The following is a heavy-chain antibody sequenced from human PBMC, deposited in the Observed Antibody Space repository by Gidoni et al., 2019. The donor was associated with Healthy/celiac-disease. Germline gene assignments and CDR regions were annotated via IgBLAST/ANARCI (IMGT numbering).Heavy chain of an antibody. J-gene: IGHJ6*02. CDR3: ARGAGGDFWSGYLAGYYYGMDV. Sequence: EVQLVESGGGLVQPGGSLRLSCAASGFTFSSYWMSWVRQAPGKGLEWVANIKQDGSEKYYVDSVKGRFTNTRDNAKNSLYLQMNSLRAEDTAVYYCARGAGGDFWSGYLAGYYYGMDVWGQGTTVTVSS. V-gene: IGHV3-7*04. CDR2: IKQDGSEK. D-gene: IGHD3-3*01. CDR1: GFTFSSYW.